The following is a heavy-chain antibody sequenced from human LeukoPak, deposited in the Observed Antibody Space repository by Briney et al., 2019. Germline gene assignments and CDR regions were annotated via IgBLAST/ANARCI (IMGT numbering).Heavy chain of an antibody. CDR3: ARENWSNDY. CDR2: ISQDGRTK. J-gene: IGHJ4*02. V-gene: IGHV3-7*01. D-gene: IGHD1-1*01. CDR1: GFTFTTYY. Sequence: PGGSLRLSCAASGFTFTTYYMTWIRQAPGKGLEWLAKISQDGRTKYYADSVEGRFAISRDNAINSVFLQMNSVRAEDTAVYYCARENWSNDYWGQGTLVTVSS.